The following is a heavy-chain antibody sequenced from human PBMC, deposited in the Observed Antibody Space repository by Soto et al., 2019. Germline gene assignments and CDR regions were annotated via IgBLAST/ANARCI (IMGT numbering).Heavy chain of an antibody. V-gene: IGHV4-31*03. J-gene: IGHJ5*02. CDR2: IYYSGST. Sequence: SETLSLTCTVSGSSISSGDYYWSWIRQHPGKGLEWIGYIYYSGSTNYNPSLKSRVTMSADTAKNQISLKLTSVIAADTAVYYCARARRYSSSWYWFDPWGQGTLVTVSS. CDR1: GSSISSGDYY. D-gene: IGHD6-13*01. CDR3: ARARRYSSSWYWFDP.